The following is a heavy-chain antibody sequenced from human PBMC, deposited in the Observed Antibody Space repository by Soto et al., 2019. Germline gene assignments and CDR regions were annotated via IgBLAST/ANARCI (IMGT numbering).Heavy chain of an antibody. D-gene: IGHD2-8*01. V-gene: IGHV4-39*01. CDR1: GDSIGTTHSY. J-gene: IGHJ4*02. CDR2: IHYSGST. CDR3: ARHEGNGNVWPLDY. Sequence: SETLSLTCTVSGDSIGTTHSYWAWIRQSPGKGLEWIGNIHYSGSTYYMPSLRSRVTLSVDTSKNQFSLRLTSVTAEDTAVYYCARHEGNGNVWPLDYWGQGILVTAPQ.